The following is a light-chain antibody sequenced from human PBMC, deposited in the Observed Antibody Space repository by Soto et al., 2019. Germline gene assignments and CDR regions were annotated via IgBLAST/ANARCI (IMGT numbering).Light chain of an antibody. J-gene: IGKJ1*01. CDR2: GAS. CDR1: QSVSSN. V-gene: IGKV3-15*01. Sequence: EIVMTQSPATLSVSPGERATLSCRASQSVSSNLAWYQQKFGQAPRLLIYGASTRATGIPARFSGGGSGTEFTLTISSLQSEDFAVYYCQQYNNWPSGTFGQGTKVEIK. CDR3: QQYNNWPSGT.